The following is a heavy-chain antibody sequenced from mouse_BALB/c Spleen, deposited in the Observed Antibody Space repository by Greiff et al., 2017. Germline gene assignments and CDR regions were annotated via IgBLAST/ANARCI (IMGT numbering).Heavy chain of an antibody. Sequence: VKVVESGPGLVQPSQSLSITCTVSGFSLTSYGVHWVRQSPGKGLEWLGVIWSGGSTDYNAAFISRLSISKDNSKSQVFFKMNSLQANDTAIYYCARELGSYNYFDYWGQGTTLTVSS. V-gene: IGHV2-2*02. CDR1: GFSLTSYG. D-gene: IGHD1-1*02. CDR3: ARELGSYNYFDY. CDR2: IWSGGST. J-gene: IGHJ2*01.